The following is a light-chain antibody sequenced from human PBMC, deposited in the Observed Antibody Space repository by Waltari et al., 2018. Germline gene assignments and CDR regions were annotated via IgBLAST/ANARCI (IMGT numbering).Light chain of an antibody. CDR3: NSRDSSGNPLALWV. J-gene: IGLJ3*02. CDR1: SLENYY. Sequence: SSELTQDPAVSVALGQTVRLTCQGDSLENYYASWYQQKQGQAPVLVIYAKNRRPSGIPARFSGTSSGDTASLTITGAQAEDEADYYCNSRDSSGNPLALWVFGGGTKLTVL. V-gene: IGLV3-19*01. CDR2: AKN.